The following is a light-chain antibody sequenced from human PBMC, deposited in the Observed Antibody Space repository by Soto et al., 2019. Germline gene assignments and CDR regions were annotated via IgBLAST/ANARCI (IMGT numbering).Light chain of an antibody. CDR3: QEYSSYWT. J-gene: IGKJ1*01. CDR1: QSISSW. V-gene: IGKV1-5*03. Sequence: DIQMTQSPSTLSASVGDRVTITCRASQSISSWLAWYQQKPGKAPKLLIFKASSLESGVPSRVSGSGSGTDFTLTISSLQPDDFATYYCQEYSSYWTFGQGTKVEIK. CDR2: KAS.